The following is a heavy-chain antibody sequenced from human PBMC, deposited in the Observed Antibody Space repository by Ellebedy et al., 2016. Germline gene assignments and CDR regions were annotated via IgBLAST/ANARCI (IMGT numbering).Heavy chain of an antibody. CDR2: LNGGGSTT. CDR3: VRDEDRASYGSGPGNI. D-gene: IGHD3-10*01. V-gene: IGHV3-23*01. CDR1: GFTFTSFA. Sequence: GESLKISXAASGFTFTSFALSWVRQAPGKGPEWVAALNGGGSTTYYSDSVKGRFTISRDNAKNTLYLQMNSLRPEDTAVYFCVRDEDRASYGSGPGNIWGQGTMVTVSS. J-gene: IGHJ3*02.